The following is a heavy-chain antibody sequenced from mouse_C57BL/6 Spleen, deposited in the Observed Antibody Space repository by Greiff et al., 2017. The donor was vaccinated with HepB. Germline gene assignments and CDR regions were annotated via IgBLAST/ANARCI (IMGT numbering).Heavy chain of an antibody. CDR1: GYTFTSYW. CDR3: AMEGYDPAWFAY. D-gene: IGHD2-2*01. Sequence: QVQLQQPGAELVKPGASVKVSCKASGYTFTSYWMHWVKQRPGQGLEWFGRIHPSDSDTNYNQKFKGKATLTVDKSSSTAYMQLSSLTSEDAAVYYCAMEGYDPAWFAYWGQGTLVTVSA. V-gene: IGHV1-74*01. J-gene: IGHJ3*01. CDR2: IHPSDSDT.